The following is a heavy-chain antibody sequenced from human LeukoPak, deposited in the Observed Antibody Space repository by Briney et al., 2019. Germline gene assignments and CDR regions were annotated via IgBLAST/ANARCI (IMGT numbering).Heavy chain of an antibody. V-gene: IGHV4-34*01. D-gene: IGHD3-10*01. CDR3: ARGYGSGSYNWFDP. CDR1: GGSFSDYN. Sequence: SETLSLTCAVYGGSFSDYNWSWIRQPPGKGLEWIGEINHSGSTNYNPSLKSRVTISVDTSKSQFSLRLSSVTAADTAVYYCARGYGSGSYNWFDPWGQGTLVTVSS. J-gene: IGHJ5*02. CDR2: INHSGST.